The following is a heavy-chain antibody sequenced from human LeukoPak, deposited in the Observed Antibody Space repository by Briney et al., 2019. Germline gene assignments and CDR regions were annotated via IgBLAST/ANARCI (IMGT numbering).Heavy chain of an antibody. J-gene: IGHJ3*02. V-gene: IGHV3-21*01. CDR2: ISSSSSYI. Sequence: GGSLRLSCTASGFTFSSYSMNWVRQAPGKGLEWVSSISSSSSYIYYADSVKGRFTISRDNAKNSLYLQMNSLRAEDTAVYYCARAKYYYDSSGPWAFDIWGQGTMVTVSS. CDR1: GFTFSSYS. CDR3: ARAKYYYDSSGPWAFDI. D-gene: IGHD3-22*01.